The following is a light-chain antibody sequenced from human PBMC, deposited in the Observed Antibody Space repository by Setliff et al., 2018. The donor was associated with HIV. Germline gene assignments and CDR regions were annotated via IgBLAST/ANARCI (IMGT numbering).Light chain of an antibody. Sequence: QSALAQPASVSGSPGQSITISCTGTNSDIGGYNYVSWYQQHPGKAPKLMIYDVSDRPSGVSNRFSGSKSGNTASLTISGLQAEDEADYSCSSYTSTSTLYVFGTGTKVTVL. CDR3: SSYTSTSTLYV. CDR2: DVS. J-gene: IGLJ1*01. V-gene: IGLV2-14*03. CDR1: NSDIGGYNY.